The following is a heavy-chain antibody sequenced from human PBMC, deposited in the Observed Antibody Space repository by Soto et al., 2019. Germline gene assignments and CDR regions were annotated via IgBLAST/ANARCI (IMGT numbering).Heavy chain of an antibody. V-gene: IGHV3-30-3*01. CDR1: GFTFSSYA. D-gene: IGHD3-9*01. Sequence: QVQLVESGGGVVQPGRSLRLSCAASGFTFSSYAMHWVRQAPGKGLEWVAVISYDGSNKYYADSVKGRFTISRDNSKNTRYLQMNSLRAEDTAVYYCARRLVGLVNHDAFDIWGQGTMVTVSS. J-gene: IGHJ3*02. CDR2: ISYDGSNK. CDR3: ARRLVGLVNHDAFDI.